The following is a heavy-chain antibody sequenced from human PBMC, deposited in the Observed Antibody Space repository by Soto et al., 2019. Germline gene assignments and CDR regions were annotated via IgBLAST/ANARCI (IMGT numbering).Heavy chain of an antibody. CDR1: GFTFSSYG. V-gene: IGHV3-33*01. CDR2: IWYDGSNK. J-gene: IGHJ5*02. CDR3: ARDRPRYSSSWYDAFDP. Sequence: HPGGSLRLSCAASGFTFSSYGMHWFRQAPGKGLEWVAVIWYDGSNKYYADSVKGRFTISRDNSKNTLYLQMNSLRAEDTAVYYSARDRPRYSSSWYDAFDPWGQGT. D-gene: IGHD6-13*01.